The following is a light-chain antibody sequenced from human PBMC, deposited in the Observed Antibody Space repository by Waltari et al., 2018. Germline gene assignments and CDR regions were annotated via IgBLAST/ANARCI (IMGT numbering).Light chain of an antibody. CDR2: GQD. J-gene: IGLJ3*02. CDR1: SLIRYY. CDR3: HSRDTISTRV. Sequence: SSELTQDPAVSVALGQTLRITCQGDSLIRYYASWYQQRPGQAPRLVLSGQDNRPSGIPDRFSGSTSGDTASLTITGAQAEDEADYYCHSRDTISTRVFGGGTRLTV. V-gene: IGLV3-19*01.